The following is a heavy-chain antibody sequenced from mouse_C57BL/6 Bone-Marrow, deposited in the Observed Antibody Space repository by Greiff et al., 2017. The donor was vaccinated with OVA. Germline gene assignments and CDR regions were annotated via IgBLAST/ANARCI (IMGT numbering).Heavy chain of an antibody. D-gene: IGHD1-1*01. J-gene: IGHJ3*01. Sequence: EVKLMESGGGLVQPGESLKLSCESNEYEFPSHDMSWVRKTPEKRLELVAAINSDGGSTYYPDTMERRFIISRDNTKKTLYLQMSSLRSEDTALYYCARSITTVVPFAYWGQGTLVTVSA. CDR2: INSDGGST. V-gene: IGHV5-2*01. CDR1: EYEFPSHD. CDR3: ARSITTVVPFAY.